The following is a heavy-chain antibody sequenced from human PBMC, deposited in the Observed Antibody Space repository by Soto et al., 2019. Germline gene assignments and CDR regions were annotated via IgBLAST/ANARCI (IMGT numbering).Heavy chain of an antibody. CDR3: ASTGGYSGYAAFDI. D-gene: IGHD5-12*01. J-gene: IGHJ3*02. V-gene: IGHV3-23*01. Sequence: PGGSLRLSCAASGFTFSSYAMSWVRQAPGKGLEWVSAISGSGGSTYYADSVKGRFTIYRDNSKNTLYLQMNSLRAEDTAVYYCASTGGYSGYAAFDIWGQGTMVTVSS. CDR2: ISGSGGST. CDR1: GFTFSSYA.